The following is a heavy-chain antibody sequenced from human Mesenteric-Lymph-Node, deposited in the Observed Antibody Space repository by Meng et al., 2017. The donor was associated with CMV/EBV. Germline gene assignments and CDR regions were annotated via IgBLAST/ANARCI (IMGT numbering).Heavy chain of an antibody. D-gene: IGHD3-3*01. V-gene: IGHV3-30*19. Sequence: GESLKISCAASGISFSGYGMHWVRQAPGKGLEWVAVISYDGSNKYYADSVKGRFTISRDNSKNTLYLQMSSLRAEDTAVYYCARDQGFWSGQIDYWGQGTLVTVSS. CDR3: ARDQGFWSGQIDY. J-gene: IGHJ4*02. CDR1: GISFSGYG. CDR2: ISYDGSNK.